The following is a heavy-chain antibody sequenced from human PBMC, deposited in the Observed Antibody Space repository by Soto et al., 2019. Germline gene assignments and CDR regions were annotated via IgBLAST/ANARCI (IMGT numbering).Heavy chain of an antibody. V-gene: IGHV1-69*12. CDR1: GGTFSSYA. CDR3: ARDDVDTAMPYGMDV. CDR2: IIPIFGTA. D-gene: IGHD5-18*01. Sequence: QVQLVQSGAGVKKPGSSVKVSCKASGGTFSSYAISWVRQAPGQGLEWMGGIIPIFGTANYAQKFQGRVTITADESTSTAYMELSSPRSEDTAVYYCARDDVDTAMPYGMDVWGQGTTVTVSS. J-gene: IGHJ6*02.